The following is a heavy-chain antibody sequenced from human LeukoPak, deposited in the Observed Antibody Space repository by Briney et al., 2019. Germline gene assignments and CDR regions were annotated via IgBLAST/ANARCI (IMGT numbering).Heavy chain of an antibody. D-gene: IGHD3-3*01. CDR3: AVSPTYDFWSGYSGGWFDP. CDR1: GYSISSGYY. V-gene: IGHV4-38-2*01. Sequence: SETLSLTCAVSGYSISSGYYWGWIRQPPGKGLEWTGSIYHSGSTYYNPSLKSRVTISVDTSKNQFSLKLSSVTAADTAVYYCAVSPTYDFWSGYSGGWFDPWGQGTLVTVSS. J-gene: IGHJ5*02. CDR2: IYHSGST.